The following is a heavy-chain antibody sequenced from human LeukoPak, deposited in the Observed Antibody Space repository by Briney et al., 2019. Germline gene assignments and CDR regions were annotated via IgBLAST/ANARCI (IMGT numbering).Heavy chain of an antibody. CDR1: GFTYSTFE. D-gene: IGHD4-11*01. V-gene: IGHV3-21*04. CDR2: ISSDTPTYI. J-gene: IGHJ3*01. Sequence: KTGGSLRLSCAAYGFTYSTFEMNWVRQAPGKGLEWVSSISSDTPTYIYYADSVRGRFTMSRDNAKNSVYLDMNSLRACVTAVYYCAKYSTGDRRWQWAFDGWGQGTRVTVGS. CDR3: AKYSTGDRRWQWAFDG.